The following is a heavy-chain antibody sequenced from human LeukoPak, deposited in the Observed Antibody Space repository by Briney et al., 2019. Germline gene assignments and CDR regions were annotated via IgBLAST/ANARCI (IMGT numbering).Heavy chain of an antibody. CDR2: TSHDGSNK. D-gene: IGHD6-19*01. V-gene: IGHV3-30*18. CDR3: ANTVAGSDAFDI. J-gene: IGHJ3*02. CDR1: GFTFRNYG. Sequence: GALRLSCAASGFTFRNYGMHWVRQAPGKGLEWVAVTSHDGSNKYYADSVKGRFTISRDNSKNTLYLQMNSLRAEDTAVYYCANTVAGSDAFDIWGQGTMVTVSS.